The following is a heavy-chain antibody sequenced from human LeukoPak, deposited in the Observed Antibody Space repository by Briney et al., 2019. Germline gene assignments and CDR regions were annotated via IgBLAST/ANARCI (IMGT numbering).Heavy chain of an antibody. Sequence: ETLXLTCAVSGGSISSSNWWSWVRQPPGKGLEWIGEIYHSGSTNYNPSLKSRVTISVDKSKNQFSLKLSSVTAADTAVYYCAKTSPGYSYGLLDYWGQGTLVTVSS. D-gene: IGHD5-18*01. CDR2: IYHSGST. CDR1: GGSISSSNW. J-gene: IGHJ4*02. V-gene: IGHV4-4*02. CDR3: AKTSPGYSYGLLDY.